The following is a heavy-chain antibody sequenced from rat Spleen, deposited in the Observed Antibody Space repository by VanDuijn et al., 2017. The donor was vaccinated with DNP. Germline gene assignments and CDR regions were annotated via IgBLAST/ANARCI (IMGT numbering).Heavy chain of an antibody. CDR3: VREEDYGYVY. J-gene: IGHJ3*01. V-gene: IGHV5-7*01. Sequence: EVLLVESGGGLVQPGRSLKLSCAASGFTFSNYDMAWVRQAPKKGLEWVASISYDGSSTYYRDSVKGRFTISRDNAESTLYLQMSKLGSEDTSIYYWVREEDYGYVYWCQGILVTVSS. CDR1: GFTFSNYD. CDR2: ISYDGSST. D-gene: IGHD1-11*01.